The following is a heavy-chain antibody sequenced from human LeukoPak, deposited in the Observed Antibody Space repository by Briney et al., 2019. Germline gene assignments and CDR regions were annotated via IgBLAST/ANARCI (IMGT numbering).Heavy chain of an antibody. J-gene: IGHJ6*03. Sequence: PGGSLRLSCAASGFTFSSYGMHWVRQAPGKGLEWVAFIRYDGSNKYYADSVKGRFTISRDNSKNTLYLQMNSLRAEDTAVYYCATNLYSSSWYGREPGYYYYMDVRGKGTTVTVSS. V-gene: IGHV3-30*02. CDR2: IRYDGSNK. D-gene: IGHD6-13*01. CDR1: GFTFSSYG. CDR3: ATNLYSSSWYGREPGYYYYMDV.